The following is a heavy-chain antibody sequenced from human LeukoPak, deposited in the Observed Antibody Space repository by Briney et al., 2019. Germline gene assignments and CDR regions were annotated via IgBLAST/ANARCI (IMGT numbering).Heavy chain of an antibody. J-gene: IGHJ4*02. D-gene: IGHD3-10*01. Sequence: SETLSLTCAVYGGSFSGYYWSWIRQPPGKGLEWIGEINHSGSTNYNPSLKSRATISVDTSKNQFSLKLSSVTAADTALYYCARGAAYGSGSYYFDYWGQGTLVTVSS. CDR1: GGSFSGYY. V-gene: IGHV4-34*01. CDR2: INHSGST. CDR3: ARGAAYGSGSYYFDY.